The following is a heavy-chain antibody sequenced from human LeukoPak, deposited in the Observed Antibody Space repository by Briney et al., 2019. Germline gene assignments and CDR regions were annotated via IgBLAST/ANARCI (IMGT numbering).Heavy chain of an antibody. CDR1: GGSFSGYY. V-gene: IGHV4-34*01. CDR2: INHSGST. J-gene: IGHJ4*02. D-gene: IGHD6-19*01. Sequence: KPSETLSLTCAVYGGSFSGYYWSWIRQPPGKGLEWIGEINHSGSTNYNPSLKSRVTISVDTSKNQFSLKLSSVTAADTAVYYCAREAPSSGWYRRYYFDYWGQGTLVTVSS. CDR3: AREAPSSGWYRRYYFDY.